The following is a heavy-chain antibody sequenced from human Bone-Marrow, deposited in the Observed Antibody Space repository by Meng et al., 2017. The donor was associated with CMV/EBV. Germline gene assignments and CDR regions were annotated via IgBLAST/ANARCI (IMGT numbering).Heavy chain of an antibody. V-gene: IGHV3-7*01. CDR3: DRGGWSVDY. CDR2: IKEDGSEK. CDR1: GFTFSNYW. J-gene: IGHJ4*02. Sequence: GGSLRLSCAASGFTFSNYWMSWVRQAPGKGLEWVANIKEDGSEKYYVDSVKGRFTISRDNSKNTLYLQMNSLRAEDTAVYYCDRGGWSVDYWGQGTLVTVSS. D-gene: IGHD6-19*01.